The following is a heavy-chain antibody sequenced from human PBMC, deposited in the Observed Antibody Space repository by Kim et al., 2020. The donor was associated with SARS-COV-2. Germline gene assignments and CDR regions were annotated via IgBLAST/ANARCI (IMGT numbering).Heavy chain of an antibody. V-gene: IGHV3-9*01. D-gene: IGHD2-15*01. J-gene: IGHJ6*02. CDR2: I. CDR3: AKERGYSYGMDV. Sequence: IGYSDSVKGRFTITRDNAKNSLYLQMNSLRAEDTALYYCAKERGYSYGMDVWGQGTTVTVSS.